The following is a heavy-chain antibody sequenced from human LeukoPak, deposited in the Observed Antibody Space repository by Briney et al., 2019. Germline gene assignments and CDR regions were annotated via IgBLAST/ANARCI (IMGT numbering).Heavy chain of an antibody. CDR2: LYCTGDI. CDR1: GVPFTNADYY. J-gene: IGHJ3*01. Sequence: SETLSLTCTVSGVPFTNADYYGTWIRHLPGKGLEWVASLYCTGDISYNPPRMSRLTVSSDTSSGQFFLNLWSVTAGATAVYYRARVVVVAASGEEVLYPPNAFDAWGPGTIVTVSS. CDR3: ARVVVVAASGEEVLYPPNAFDA. D-gene: IGHD2-15*01. V-gene: IGHV4-31*03.